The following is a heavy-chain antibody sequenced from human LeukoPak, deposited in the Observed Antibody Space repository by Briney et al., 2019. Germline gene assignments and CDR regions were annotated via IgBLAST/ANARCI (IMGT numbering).Heavy chain of an antibody. CDR3: AMRGDTLVIPATYMFDY. CDR1: GFTFSSYS. J-gene: IGHJ4*02. V-gene: IGHV3-48*01. D-gene: IGHD2-2*01. CDR2: ISSSSSTT. Sequence: PGGSLRLSCAASGFTFSSYSMNWVRQAPGKGLEWVSSISSSSSTTYYADSVKGRFTISRDNAKNSLYLQMNSLRAEDTAVYYCAMRGDTLVIPATYMFDYWGQGTLVTVSS.